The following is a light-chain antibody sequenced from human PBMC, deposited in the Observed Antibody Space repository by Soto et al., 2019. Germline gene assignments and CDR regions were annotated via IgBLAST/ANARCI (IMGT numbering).Light chain of an antibody. J-gene: IGKJ1*01. CDR2: AAS. V-gene: IGKV1-39*01. Sequence: DIQMTQSPSFLSASVGDRVTITCRTSQSIDMYLNWYQEKPRKAPKLLIYAASSLQSGVPSRFSGSGSGTDFTRTISSLQPEDFATYYCQQSYSTPWTFCQGTKVEIK. CDR1: QSIDMY. CDR3: QQSYSTPWT.